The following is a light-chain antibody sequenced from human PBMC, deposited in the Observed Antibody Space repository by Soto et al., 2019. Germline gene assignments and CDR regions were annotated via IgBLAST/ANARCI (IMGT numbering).Light chain of an antibody. CDR3: HQFGNSPQT. Sequence: EIVLTQSPGTLSLSPGETATLSCRASQSITNSHIAWYQQKPGQAPRLIIYGPSSRATGIPERFSGSGAGTDFTLSISRLEPEDFAVYYCHQFGNSPQTFGHGTKVDIK. J-gene: IGKJ1*01. CDR2: GPS. CDR1: QSITNSH. V-gene: IGKV3-20*01.